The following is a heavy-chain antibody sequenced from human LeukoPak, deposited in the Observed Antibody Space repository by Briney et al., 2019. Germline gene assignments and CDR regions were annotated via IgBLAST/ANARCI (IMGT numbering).Heavy chain of an antibody. J-gene: IGHJ3*02. CDR3: ARRSRNGLDAFDI. V-gene: IGHV1-2*02. Sequence: ASVKVSCKASAYTFTGYYLHWVRQAPGQGLQWMGWIDPNNGDTEYAQKFQGRVTMTRDRSISTAYMELGRLTFDDTAVYYCARRSRNGLDAFDIWGQGTMVTVSS. D-gene: IGHD1-14*01. CDR2: IDPNNGDT. CDR1: AYTFTGYY.